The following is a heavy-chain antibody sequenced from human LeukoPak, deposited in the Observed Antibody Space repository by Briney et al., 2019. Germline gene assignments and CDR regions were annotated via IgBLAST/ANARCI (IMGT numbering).Heavy chain of an antibody. D-gene: IGHD4-11*01. V-gene: IGHV4-59*08. CDR2: IYYSGST. CDR3: AKSVEYSNYRKLGD. Sequence: PSETLSLTCTVSGGSISSYYWSWIRQPPGKGLEWIGYIYYSGSTNYNPSLKSRVTTSVDTSKNQFSLKLSSVTAADTAVYYCAKSVEYSNYRKLGDWGQGTLVTVSS. J-gene: IGHJ1*01. CDR1: GGSISSYY.